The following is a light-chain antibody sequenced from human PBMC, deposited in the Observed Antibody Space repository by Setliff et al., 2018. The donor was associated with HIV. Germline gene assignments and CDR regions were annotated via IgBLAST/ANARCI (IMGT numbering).Light chain of an antibody. J-gene: IGLJ1*01. CDR2: EVS. CDR3: SSYTNSVTVV. CDR1: SGDVGFYNF. V-gene: IGLV2-14*01. Sequence: QSALPQPASVSGSPGQSITISCTGTSGDVGFYNFVSWYQLHPGKAPKLIIYEVSNRPSGVSNRFSGSKSGNTASLTISGLQPEDGADYYCSSYTNSVTVVFGTGTKV.